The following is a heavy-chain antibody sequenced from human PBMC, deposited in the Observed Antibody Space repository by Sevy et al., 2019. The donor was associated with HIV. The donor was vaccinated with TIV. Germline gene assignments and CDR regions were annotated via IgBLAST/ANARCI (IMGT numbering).Heavy chain of an antibody. J-gene: IGHJ6*02. CDR3: ARGGSPFYGMDV. V-gene: IGHV3-23*01. Sequence: GGSLRLSCAASGFTFRTYTMNWVRQAPGKGLEWVSAISVSGGGTYYGDSVKGRFTISRDKSKNTLYLQMNNLRAEEPAVYYCARGGSPFYGMDVWGQGTTVTVSS. D-gene: IGHD3-10*01. CDR1: GFTFRTYT. CDR2: ISVSGGGT.